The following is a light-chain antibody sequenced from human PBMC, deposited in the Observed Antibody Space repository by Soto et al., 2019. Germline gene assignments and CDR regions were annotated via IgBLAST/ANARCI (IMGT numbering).Light chain of an antibody. CDR3: SSYTSSSTPVV. Sequence: SAPAQPSSVSGSPGPSVTLSFPGTRRDLGGYNYVSWYQQHPGKAPKLMIYDVSNRPSGVSNRFSGSKSGNTASLTISGLQAEDEADYYCSSYTSSSTPVVFGGGTKVTVL. CDR2: DVS. J-gene: IGLJ2*01. V-gene: IGLV2-14*01. CDR1: RRDLGGYNY.